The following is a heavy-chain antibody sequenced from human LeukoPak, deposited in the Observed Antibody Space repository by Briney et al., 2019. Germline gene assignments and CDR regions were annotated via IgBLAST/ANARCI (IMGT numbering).Heavy chain of an antibody. V-gene: IGHV3-33*01. D-gene: IGHD3-3*01. CDR1: GFTFSSYG. CDR2: IWYDGSNK. Sequence: GGSLRLSCAASGFTFSSYGMHWVRQAPGKGLEWVAVIWYDGSNKYYADSVKGRFTISRDNSKNTLYLQMNTLRAEDTAVYYCARDFAIFGVVMAYYYYGMDVWGQGTTVTVSS. J-gene: IGHJ6*02. CDR3: ARDFAIFGVVMAYYYYGMDV.